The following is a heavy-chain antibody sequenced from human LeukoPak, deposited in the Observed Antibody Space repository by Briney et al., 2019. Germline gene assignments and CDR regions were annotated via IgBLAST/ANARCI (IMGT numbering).Heavy chain of an antibody. J-gene: IGHJ4*02. CDR2: IRSDGSRT. Sequence: GGSLRLSCAASGFTFSSYWMHWVRQAPGKGLVWVSRIRSDGSRTSYADSVKGRFTISRDNSKNTLYLQMSSLRPEDTAVYYCVKDLLQVTMKKLDHWGQGTLVTVSS. D-gene: IGHD4-11*01. CDR3: VKDLLQVTMKKLDH. V-gene: IGHV3-74*01. CDR1: GFTFSSYW.